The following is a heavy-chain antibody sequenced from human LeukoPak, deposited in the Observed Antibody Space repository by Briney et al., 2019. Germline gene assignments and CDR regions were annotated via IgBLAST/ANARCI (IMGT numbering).Heavy chain of an antibody. CDR1: GYTFTTYD. CDR3: ARSSGGWDYYDTIPNWFDP. CDR2: IIPIFGTA. Sequence: SVKVSCKASGYTFTTYDISWVRQAPGQGLEWMGGIIPIFGTANYAQKFQGRVTITADESTSTAYMELSSLRSEDTAVYYCARSSGGWDYYDTIPNWFDPWGQGTLVTVSS. D-gene: IGHD3-22*01. J-gene: IGHJ5*02. V-gene: IGHV1-69*13.